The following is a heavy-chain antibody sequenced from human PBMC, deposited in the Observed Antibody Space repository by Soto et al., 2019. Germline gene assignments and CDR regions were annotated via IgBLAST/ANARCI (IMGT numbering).Heavy chain of an antibody. CDR1: GGSISSGDYY. J-gene: IGHJ4*02. V-gene: IGHV4-30-4*01. CDR2: NYHSGST. Sequence: SETLSLTCTVSGGSISSGDYYWTCLRQSPGKGLEWIGYNYHSGSTYYNPSHLGRITVSVDTSKNQFSLKLTSVTAADTAVYYCARGRGHSFFDYWGQGTLVTVSS. CDR3: ARGRGHSFFDY. D-gene: IGHD3-10*01.